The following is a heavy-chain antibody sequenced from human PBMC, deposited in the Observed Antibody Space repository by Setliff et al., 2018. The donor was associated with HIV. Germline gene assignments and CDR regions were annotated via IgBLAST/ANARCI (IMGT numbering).Heavy chain of an antibody. V-gene: IGHV1-18*01. D-gene: IGHD5-12*01. CDR1: GGTFGNFA. J-gene: IGHJ4*02. Sequence: ASVKVSCKASGGTFGNFAISWVRQAPGQGLEWMGWISTYSDETSSSQNLQGRLTMTTDTSTGTAYMELRSLRSDDTAVYYCARVVGKRWLQSVYYFDYWGQGTLVTVSS. CDR3: ARVVGKRWLQSVYYFDY. CDR2: ISTYSDET.